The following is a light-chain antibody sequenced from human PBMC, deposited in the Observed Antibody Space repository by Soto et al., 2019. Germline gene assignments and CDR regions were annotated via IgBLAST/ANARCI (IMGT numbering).Light chain of an antibody. J-gene: IGLJ1*01. CDR3: CSYAGSSTYV. CDR2: EVS. V-gene: IGLV2-23*02. Sequence: QSVLTQPASVSGFPGQSSTISCTGTSSDVGSYNLVSWYQQHPGKAPKLMIYEVSKRPSGVPNRFSGSKSGNTASLTISGLQAEDEADYYCCSYAGSSTYVFGTGTKVTVL. CDR1: SSDVGSYNL.